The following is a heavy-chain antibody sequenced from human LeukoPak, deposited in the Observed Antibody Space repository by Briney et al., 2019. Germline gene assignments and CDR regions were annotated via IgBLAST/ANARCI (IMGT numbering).Heavy chain of an antibody. J-gene: IGHJ4*02. D-gene: IGHD3-10*01. CDR1: GGSMSSSSYY. V-gene: IGHV4-39*01. CDR3: ARLKMVRGEFDY. Sequence: SETLSLTCTVSGGSMSSSSYYWGWIRQPPGKGLEWIGSIYYGGSTYYNPSLKSRVTISVDTSKNQFSLKLSSVTAADTAVFYCARLKMVRGEFDYWGQGTLVTVSS. CDR2: IYYGGST.